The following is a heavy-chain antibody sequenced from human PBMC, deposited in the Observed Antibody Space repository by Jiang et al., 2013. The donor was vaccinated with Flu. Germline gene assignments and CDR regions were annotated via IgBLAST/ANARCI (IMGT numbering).Heavy chain of an antibody. CDR3: ARGRGWSNYWGVDP. D-gene: IGHD4-11*01. Sequence: KASGYTFTSYDINWVRQATGQGLEWMGWMNPNSGNTDYAQKFQGRVTMTRNTSISTAYMELSSLRSEDTAVYYCARGRGWSNYWGVDPWGQGTLVTVSS. CDR1: GYTFTSYD. J-gene: IGHJ5*02. V-gene: IGHV1-8*01. CDR2: MNPNSGNT.